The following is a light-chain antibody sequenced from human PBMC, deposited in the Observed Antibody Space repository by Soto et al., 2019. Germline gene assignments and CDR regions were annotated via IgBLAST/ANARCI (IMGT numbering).Light chain of an antibody. Sequence: QSVLTQPPSVSGAPRQRVTISCSGSRSNIGNNAVHWYQQFPGRAPKLLIYYDDLLPSGVSDRFSGSKSGTSASLAISGLQSEDEADYYCATWDDSLNGQVFGGGTKLTVL. J-gene: IGLJ2*01. CDR1: RSNIGNNA. CDR3: ATWDDSLNGQV. CDR2: YDD. V-gene: IGLV1-36*01.